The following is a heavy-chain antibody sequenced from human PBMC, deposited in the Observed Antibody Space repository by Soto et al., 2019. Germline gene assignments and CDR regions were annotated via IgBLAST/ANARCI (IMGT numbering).Heavy chain of an antibody. V-gene: IGHV4-31*03. CDR3: ARGATATTARGAFDI. CDR2: ILHPWGT. CDR1: GGPISSSGLY. J-gene: IGHJ3*02. D-gene: IGHD1-1*01. Sequence: QVQLQESGPGLMKPSQTLSPHFRFSGGPISSSGLYLDWIRPHPRKGLEWIGCILHPWGTDYNPSLKSRLTMSVDTSKNQFSLKLTSVTAADTALYYCARGATATTARGAFDIWGQGTMVTVSS.